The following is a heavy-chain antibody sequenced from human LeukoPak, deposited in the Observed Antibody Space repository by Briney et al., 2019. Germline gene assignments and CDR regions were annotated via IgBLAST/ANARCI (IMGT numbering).Heavy chain of an antibody. Sequence: SETLSLTCTVSGGSISSSSYYWGWIRQPPGKGLEWIGSIYYSGSTYYNPALKSRVTISVDTSKNQFSLKLSSVTAADTAVYYSARHPPLRWYPPPHDVWYFQHWGQGTLVTVSS. CDR2: IYYSGST. D-gene: IGHD4-23*01. V-gene: IGHV4-39*01. J-gene: IGHJ1*01. CDR1: GGSISSSSYY. CDR3: ARHPPLRWYPPPHDVWYFQH.